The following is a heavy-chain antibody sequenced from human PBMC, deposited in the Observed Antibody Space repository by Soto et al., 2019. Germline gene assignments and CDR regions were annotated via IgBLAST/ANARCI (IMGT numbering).Heavy chain of an antibody. V-gene: IGHV4-59*01. J-gene: IGHJ6*04. Sequence: QVQLQESGPGLVKPSETLSLTCSVSGGSNSSYYWTWIRQPPGKELEWIGYIHSSGSTNYNPSLKRRVTLSGDTSKKQFSLRLRSVTAADTAVYYCARALRSFDWFSYAMGVWGKGTTVTVSS. D-gene: IGHD3-9*01. CDR1: GGSNSSYY. CDR3: ARALRSFDWFSYAMGV. CDR2: IHSSGST.